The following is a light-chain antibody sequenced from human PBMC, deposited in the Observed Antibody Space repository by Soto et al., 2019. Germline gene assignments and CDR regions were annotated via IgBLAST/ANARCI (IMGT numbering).Light chain of an antibody. CDR1: QSISSY. CDR3: QQYDNWPWT. Sequence: DIQMTQSPSSLSASVGDRITITCRSSQSISSYLNWYQQKPGKAPRLLIYAASSLQRGVPSRFSGSGSGTNFTLTISSLQSEDFGVYFCQQYDNWPWTFGQGTKVEMK. CDR2: AAS. V-gene: IGKV1-39*01. J-gene: IGKJ1*01.